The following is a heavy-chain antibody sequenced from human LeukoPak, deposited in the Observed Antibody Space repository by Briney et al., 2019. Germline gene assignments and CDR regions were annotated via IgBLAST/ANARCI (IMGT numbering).Heavy chain of an antibody. V-gene: IGHV3-33*08. CDR2: IWYDGSNK. J-gene: IGHJ4*02. CDR1: GFTFSSYA. Sequence: GGSLRLSCAASGFTFSSYAMHWVRQAPGKGLEWVAVIWYDGSNKYYADSVKGRFTISRDNSKSTLYLQMNSLRAEDTAVYYCARARYSSGWYIFDYWGQGTLVTVSS. CDR3: ARARYSSGWYIFDY. D-gene: IGHD6-19*01.